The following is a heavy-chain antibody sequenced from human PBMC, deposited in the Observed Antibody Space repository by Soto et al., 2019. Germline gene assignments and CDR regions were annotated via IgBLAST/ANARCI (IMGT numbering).Heavy chain of an antibody. CDR3: ARVHSDFDS. CDR2: IYHSGGT. J-gene: IGHJ4*02. V-gene: IGHV4-61*01. CDR1: GGSVSSNSYY. Sequence: SETLSLTCTVSGGSVSSNSYYWSWIRQPPGKGLEWIGYIYHSGGTNYNPSLKSRVTISVDTSKNQFSLKLNSVTAADTAVYYCARVHSDFDSWGQGTLVTVSS. D-gene: IGHD6-13*01.